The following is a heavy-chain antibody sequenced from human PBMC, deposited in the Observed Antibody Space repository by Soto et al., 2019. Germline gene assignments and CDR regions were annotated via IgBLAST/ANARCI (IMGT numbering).Heavy chain of an antibody. Sequence: QVQLVESGGGVVQPGRSLRLSCAASGFTFSTYGMHWVRQAPGKGLEWVAVIWFDGNKKYYADSVKGRFTISRDNSKNTLYLEMNNRRPEDTAVYYCARGREYISGSNSWFDHWGQGTLVTVSS. J-gene: IGHJ5*02. CDR3: ARGREYISGSNSWFDH. CDR1: GFTFSTYG. D-gene: IGHD5-18*01. V-gene: IGHV3-33*01. CDR2: IWFDGNKK.